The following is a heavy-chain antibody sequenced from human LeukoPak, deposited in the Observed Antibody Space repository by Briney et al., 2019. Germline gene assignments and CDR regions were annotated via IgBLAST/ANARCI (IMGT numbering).Heavy chain of an antibody. D-gene: IGHD5-18*01. J-gene: IGHJ4*02. V-gene: IGHV4-39*07. CDR3: ARGGYSYGYCPDY. CDR1: GGSISSSSYY. CDR2: IYYSGST. Sequence: SETLSLTCSVSGGSISSSSYYWGWIRQPPGTGLEWFVSIYYSGSTYYNPSLKSRVTISVDTSKNQFSLKLSSVTAADTAVYYWARGGYSYGYCPDYWGQGTLVTVSS.